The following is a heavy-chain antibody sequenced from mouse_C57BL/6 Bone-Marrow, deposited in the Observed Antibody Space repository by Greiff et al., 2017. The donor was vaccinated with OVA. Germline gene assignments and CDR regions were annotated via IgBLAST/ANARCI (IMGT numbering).Heavy chain of an antibody. CDR2: IHPSDSDT. J-gene: IGHJ3*01. Sequence: VQLQQPGAELVKPGASVKVSCKASGYTFTSYWMHWVKQRPGQGLEWIGRIHPSDSDTNYNQKFKGKATLTVDKSSSTAYMQLSSRTSEDSAVYYCAIIYYYCSSHWFAYWCQGTLVTVSA. CDR3: AIIYYYCSSHWFAY. V-gene: IGHV1-74*01. CDR1: GYTFTSYW. D-gene: IGHD1-1*01.